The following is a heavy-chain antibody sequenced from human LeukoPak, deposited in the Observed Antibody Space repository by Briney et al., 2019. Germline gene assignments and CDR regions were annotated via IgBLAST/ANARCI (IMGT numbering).Heavy chain of an antibody. Sequence: PSGTLSLTCAVSGYSISSGYYWGWIRQPPGKGLEWIGNIYHSGNTYYNPSLKSRVTISVDTSKNQFSLKLNSVTAADTAVYYCARAYISGSSGYYFAYWGQGTLVTVSS. J-gene: IGHJ4*02. V-gene: IGHV4-38-2*01. CDR3: ARAYISGSSGYYFAY. CDR2: IYHSGNT. D-gene: IGHD3-22*01. CDR1: GYSISSGYY.